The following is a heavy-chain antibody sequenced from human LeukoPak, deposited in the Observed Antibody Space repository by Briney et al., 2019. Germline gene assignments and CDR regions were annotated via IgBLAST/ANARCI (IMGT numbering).Heavy chain of an antibody. D-gene: IGHD5-18*01. J-gene: IGHJ4*02. CDR2: ISSSGSRI. CDR1: GFTFSSYE. Sequence: GGSLRLSCAASGFTFSSYEMNWVRQAPGKGLEWVSYISSSGSRIYYEDSVKGRFTIPRDNAKKSLYLQMNSLGGEDTAVYYCARLFVAPAMVYFDYWGQGTLVTVSS. V-gene: IGHV3-48*03. CDR3: ARLFVAPAMVYFDY.